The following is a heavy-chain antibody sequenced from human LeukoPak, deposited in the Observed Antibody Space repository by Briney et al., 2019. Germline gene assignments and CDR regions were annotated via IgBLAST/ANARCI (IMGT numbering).Heavy chain of an antibody. CDR1: GSSISSYY. Sequence: SEILSLTCTVSGSSISSYYWSWIRQPPGKGLEWIGYIYYSGSTNYNPSLKSRVTISVDTSKNQFSLKLSSVTAADTAVYYCARFIPAAANDAFDIWGQGTMVTVSS. CDR3: ARFIPAAANDAFDI. CDR2: IYYSGST. D-gene: IGHD6-13*01. J-gene: IGHJ3*02. V-gene: IGHV4-59*01.